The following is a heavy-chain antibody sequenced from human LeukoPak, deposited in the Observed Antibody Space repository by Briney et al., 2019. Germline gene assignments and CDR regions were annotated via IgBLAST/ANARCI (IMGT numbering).Heavy chain of an antibody. CDR2: ISVIGGST. J-gene: IGHJ4*02. V-gene: IGHV3-23*01. CDR1: GFTFSSYA. Sequence: GGSLRLSCAASGFTFSSYAMSWVRKAPGKGLEGVSAISVIGGSTYYAASVKGRFTISRDNSKTTLYLQMNSLRAEDTAVYYCAKDILTKIICYVFDYWGQGTLVTVSS. CDR3: AKDILTKIICYVFDY. D-gene: IGHD2-15*01.